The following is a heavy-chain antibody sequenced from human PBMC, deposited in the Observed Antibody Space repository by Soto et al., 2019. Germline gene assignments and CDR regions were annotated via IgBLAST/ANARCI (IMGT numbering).Heavy chain of an antibody. J-gene: IGHJ6*02. D-gene: IGHD3-10*01. CDR1: GFTFSSYA. CDR2: ISNSGNT. CDR3: AKTKFRGVVVNV. Sequence: EVQLLESGGALVQPGGSLRLSCAASGFTFSSYAMYWVRQAPGKGLELVSTISNSGNTYYADSVEGRFTISRDNSKNTLYLQMNSLRAEDTAVYYCAKTKFRGVVVNVWGQGTTVTVSS. V-gene: IGHV3-23*01.